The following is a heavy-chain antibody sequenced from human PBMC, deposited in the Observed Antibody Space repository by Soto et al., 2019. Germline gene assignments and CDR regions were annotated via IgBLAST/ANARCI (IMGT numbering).Heavy chain of an antibody. J-gene: IGHJ5*02. CDR1: GFTFSSYA. CDR3: ARDSPLLPTPMIVVVGNWFEP. D-gene: IGHD3-22*01. V-gene: IGHV3-30-3*01. Sequence: QVQLVESGGGVVQPGRSLRLSCAASGFTFSSYAMHWVRQAPGKGLEWVAVISYDGSNKYYADSVKGRFTISRDNSKNTLYLQMNSLRAEDTAVYYCARDSPLLPTPMIVVVGNWFEPWGQGTLVTVSS. CDR2: ISYDGSNK.